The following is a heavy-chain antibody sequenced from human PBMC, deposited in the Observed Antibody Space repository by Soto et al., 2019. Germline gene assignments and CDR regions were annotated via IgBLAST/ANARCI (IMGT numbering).Heavy chain of an antibody. CDR3: ARQASGYYYGWFDP. CDR1: GGSILDSTYY. V-gene: IGHV4-39*01. Sequence: QLLLQESGPGLVKPSETLSLTCTVSGGSILDSTYYWAWIRQSPGKGLEWIGTIFYRGGTFYTQTLKSRVNMSVGTSNNQYSLKRSSVTAADTAVYYCARQASGYYYGWFDPWGQGTLVTVSS. J-gene: IGHJ5*02. CDR2: IFYRGGT. D-gene: IGHD3-22*01.